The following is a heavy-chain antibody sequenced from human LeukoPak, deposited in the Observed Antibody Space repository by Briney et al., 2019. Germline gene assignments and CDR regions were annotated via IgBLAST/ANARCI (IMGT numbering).Heavy chain of an antibody. Sequence: GGSLRLSCTASGFIFGDHAMSWVRQAQGKGVEWVGFIRSKSYGGTTEYAASVKDRFTISRDDSRGIAYLQMNSLTTEDTALYYCTRGPILLWIHNGMDVWGQGTPVTVSS. CDR1: GFIFGDHA. J-gene: IGHJ6*02. D-gene: IGHD5-18*01. CDR3: TRGPILLWIHNGMDV. CDR2: IRSKSYGGTT. V-gene: IGHV3-49*04.